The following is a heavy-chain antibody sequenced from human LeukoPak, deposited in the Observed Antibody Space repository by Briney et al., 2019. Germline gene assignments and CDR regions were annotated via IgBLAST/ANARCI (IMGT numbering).Heavy chain of an antibody. V-gene: IGHV1-3*01. Sequence: ASVKVSCKACGYTFTSYAMQWVRQAPGQRLEWMGWINAGNGNTKYSQKFQGRVTITRDTSASTAYMELSSLRSEDTAVYYCARDLITMVRFDPWGQGTLVTVSS. CDR2: INAGNGNT. CDR1: GYTFTSYA. D-gene: IGHD3-10*01. CDR3: ARDLITMVRFDP. J-gene: IGHJ5*02.